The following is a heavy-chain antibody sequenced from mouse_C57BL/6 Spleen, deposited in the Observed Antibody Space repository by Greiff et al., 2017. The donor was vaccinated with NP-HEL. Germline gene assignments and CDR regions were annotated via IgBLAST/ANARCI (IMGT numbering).Heavy chain of an antibody. Sequence: VQLQQPGAELVMPGASVKLSCKASGYTFTSYWMHWVKQRPGQGLEWIGEIDPSDSYTNYNQKFKGKSTLTVDKSSSTAYMQLSSLTSEDSAVYYCARNGANGSSGDWGQGTTLTVSS. V-gene: IGHV1-69*01. CDR1: GYTFTSYW. CDR2: IDPSDSYT. CDR3: ARNGANGSSGD. J-gene: IGHJ2*01. D-gene: IGHD1-1*01.